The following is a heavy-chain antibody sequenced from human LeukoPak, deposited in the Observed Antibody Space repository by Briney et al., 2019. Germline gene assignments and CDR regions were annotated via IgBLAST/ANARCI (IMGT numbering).Heavy chain of an antibody. Sequence: PSETLSLTCTVSGGSISSYYWSWIRQPPGKGLEWIGYIYCSGSTNYNPSLKSRVTISVDTSKNQFSLKLSSVTAADTAVYYCARGGYSYEVVFGYFQHWGQGTLVTVSS. CDR2: IYCSGST. CDR3: ARGGYSYEVVFGYFQH. V-gene: IGHV4-59*01. CDR1: GGSISSYY. D-gene: IGHD5-18*01. J-gene: IGHJ1*01.